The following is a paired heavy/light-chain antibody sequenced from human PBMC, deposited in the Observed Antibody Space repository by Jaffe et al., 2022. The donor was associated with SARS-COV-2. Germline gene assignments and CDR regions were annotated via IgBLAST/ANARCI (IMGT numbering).Heavy chain of an antibody. V-gene: IGHV3-53*01. CDR1: GFTVSSNY. J-gene: IGHJ6*02. CDR2: IYSGGST. Sequence: EVQLVESGGGLIQPGGSLRLSCAASGFTVSSNYMSWVRQAPGKGLEWVSVIYSGGSTYYADSVKGRFTISRDNSKNTLYLQMNSLRAEDTAVYYCATPGPLWLDDYYYYYGMDVWGQGTTVTVSS. D-gene: IGHD3-10*01. CDR3: ATPGPLWLDDYYYYYGMDV.
Light chain of an antibody. V-gene: IGKV3-20*01. CDR2: GAS. CDR1: QSVSSSY. J-gene: IGKJ3*01. CDR3: QQYGSSLT. Sequence: EIVLTQSPGTLSLSPGERATLSCRASQSVSSSYLAWYQQKPGQAPRLLIYGASSRATGIPDRFSGSGSGTDFTLTISRLEPEDFAVYYCQQYGSSLTFGPGTKVDIK.